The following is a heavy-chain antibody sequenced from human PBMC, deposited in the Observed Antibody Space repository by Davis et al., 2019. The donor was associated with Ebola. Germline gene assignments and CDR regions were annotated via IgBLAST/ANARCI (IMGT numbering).Heavy chain of an antibody. D-gene: IGHD5-24*01. CDR2: LYPRDSDT. J-gene: IGHJ4*02. CDR1: GYSFADQW. Sequence: GESLKISCQGSGYSFADQWIGWVRQRPGKGLEWVGILYPRDSDTRYSPSFQGQVTVSADKSISTAYMQWSSLKASDTAMYYCARGTDGYNPGGYFDSWGQGTLVTVSS. V-gene: IGHV5-51*01. CDR3: ARGTDGYNPGGYFDS.